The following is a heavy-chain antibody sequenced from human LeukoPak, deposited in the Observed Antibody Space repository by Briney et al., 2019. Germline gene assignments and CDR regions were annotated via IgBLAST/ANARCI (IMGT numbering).Heavy chain of an antibody. J-gene: IGHJ4*02. Sequence: SETLSLTCTVYGGSFSGYYWSWIRQPPGKGLEWIGEVNHSGSTNYNPSLKSRVTISVDTSNNQFSLKLSSVTAADTAVYYCARLYGSGSYYNYWGQGTLVTVSS. CDR1: GGSFSGYY. CDR3: ARLYGSGSYYNY. V-gene: IGHV4-34*01. CDR2: VNHSGST. D-gene: IGHD3-10*01.